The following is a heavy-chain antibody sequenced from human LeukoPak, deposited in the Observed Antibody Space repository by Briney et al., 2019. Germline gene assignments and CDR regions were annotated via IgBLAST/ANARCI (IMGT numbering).Heavy chain of an antibody. Sequence: PSETLSLTCTVSGGSISSSSYYWGWIRQPPGKGLEWIGSIYYSGSTYYNPSLKSRVTISVDTSKNQFSLKLSSVTAADTAVYYCARLFGSGSYYNWGQGTTVTVSS. V-gene: IGHV4-39*01. J-gene: IGHJ6*02. D-gene: IGHD3-10*01. CDR3: ARLFGSGSYYN. CDR2: IYYSGST. CDR1: GGSISSSSYY.